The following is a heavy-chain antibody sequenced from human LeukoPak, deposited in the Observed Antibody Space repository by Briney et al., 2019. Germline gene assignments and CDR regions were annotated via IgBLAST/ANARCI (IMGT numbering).Heavy chain of an antibody. V-gene: IGHV3-48*03. CDR2: ISSSGSTI. Sequence: PGGSLRLSCAASVFTFSSYEMNWVRQAPGKGLEWVSYISSSGSTIYYADSVKGRFTISRDNAKNSLYLQMNSLRAEDTAVYYCAREGGYSGYDFDYWGQGTLVTVSS. CDR1: VFTFSSYE. D-gene: IGHD5-12*01. CDR3: AREGGYSGYDFDY. J-gene: IGHJ4*02.